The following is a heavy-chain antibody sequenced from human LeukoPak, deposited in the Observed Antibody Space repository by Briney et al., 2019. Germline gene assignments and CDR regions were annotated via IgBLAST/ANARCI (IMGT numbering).Heavy chain of an antibody. V-gene: IGHV1-18*04. CDR3: ARGSIAHYYCMDV. CDR1: GYTFTTSW. D-gene: IGHD2-21*01. Sequence: GESLKISCQGSGYTFTTSWIGWVRQAPGQGLEWMGWISAYNGNTNYAQKLQGRVTMTTDTSTSTAYMELRSLRSDDTAVYYCARGSIAHYYCMDVWGKGTTVTVSS. J-gene: IGHJ6*03. CDR2: ISAYNGNT.